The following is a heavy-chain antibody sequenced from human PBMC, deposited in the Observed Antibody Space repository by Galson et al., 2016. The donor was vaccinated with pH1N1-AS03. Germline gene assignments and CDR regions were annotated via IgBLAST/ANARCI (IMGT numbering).Heavy chain of an antibody. CDR1: GFTFSRYW. V-gene: IGHV3-74*01. CDR2: INEDGSTT. CDR3: ARDVGGPDDY. J-gene: IGHJ4*02. Sequence: SLRLSCAASGFTFSRYWMHWVRQAPGKGLVWVSHINEDGSTTRYADSVKGRFTISRGNSESTLYLQMNSLGDDDTAVYYCARDVGGPDDYWGKGTLVTVSS. D-gene: IGHD4-23*01.